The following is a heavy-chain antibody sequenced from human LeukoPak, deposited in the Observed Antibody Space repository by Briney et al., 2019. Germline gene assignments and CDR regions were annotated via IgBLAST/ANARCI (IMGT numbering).Heavy chain of an antibody. V-gene: IGHV3-30*02. CDR3: AKDGGLHYYDSSGYYDF. CDR2: IRYDGNNR. Sequence: GGSLRLSCAASGFTFSSYSMNWVRQAPGKGLEWVSFIRYDGNNRYYADSMKGRLTISRDNSKNTVYLQMDSLRAEDTAVYYCAKDGGLHYYDSSGYYDFWGQGTLVTVSS. J-gene: IGHJ4*02. CDR1: GFTFSSYS. D-gene: IGHD3-22*01.